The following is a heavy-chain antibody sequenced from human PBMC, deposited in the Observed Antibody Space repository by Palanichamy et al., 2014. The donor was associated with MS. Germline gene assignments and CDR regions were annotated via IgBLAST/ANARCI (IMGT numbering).Heavy chain of an antibody. CDR2: IDWEGDK. Sequence: QVTLRESGPALVKPTQTLTLTCTLSGFSLTTAGMYVGWIRQPPGKALEWLALIDWEGDKTYSTSLETRLTISKGTSKNQVVLTMTNLNPMDTATYYCARIAPSGFGSGWPYYFDNWGQGTLVTVSS. V-gene: IGHV2-70*01. CDR3: ARIAPSGFGSGWPYYFDN. CDR1: GFSLTTAGMY. D-gene: IGHD6-19*01. J-gene: IGHJ4*02.